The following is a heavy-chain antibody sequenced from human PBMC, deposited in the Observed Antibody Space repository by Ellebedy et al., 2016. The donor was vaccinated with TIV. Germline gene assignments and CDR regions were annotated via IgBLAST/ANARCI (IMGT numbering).Heavy chain of an antibody. CDR1: GYTFTGDY. D-gene: IGHD4-11*01. Sequence: ASVKVSCKASGYTFTGDYIHWVRQAPGQGLEWMGIINFSGGRTTYAQKFQGRVTMSRDTSTSTVYMELSSLRSEDTAVYYCASGGDYNNPKPYWFFDLWGRGTLVTVSS. CDR3: ASGGDYNNPKPYWFFDL. V-gene: IGHV1-46*01. CDR2: INFSGGRT. J-gene: IGHJ2*01.